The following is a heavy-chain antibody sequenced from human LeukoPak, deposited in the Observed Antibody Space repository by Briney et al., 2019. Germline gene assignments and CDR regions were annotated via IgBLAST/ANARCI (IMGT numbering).Heavy chain of an antibody. V-gene: IGHV3-7*03. Sequence: GGSLRLSCAASGFTFSSYWMNWARQAPGKGLEWVASINHNGNVNYYVDSVKGRFTISRDNAKNSLYLQMNSLRAEDTAVYYCARVPAAILSRYYFDYWGQGTLVTVSS. CDR3: ARVPAAILSRYYFDY. D-gene: IGHD2-2*02. CDR1: GFTFSSYW. J-gene: IGHJ4*02. CDR2: INHNGNVN.